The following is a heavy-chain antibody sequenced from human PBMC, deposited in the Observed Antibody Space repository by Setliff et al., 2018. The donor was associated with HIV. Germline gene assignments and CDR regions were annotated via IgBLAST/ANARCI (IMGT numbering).Heavy chain of an antibody. CDR1: GGSFSDYH. J-gene: IGHJ4*02. V-gene: IGHV4-34*01. Sequence: SETLSLTCGVSGGSFSDYHWSWIRQPPGKGLEWIGELSPSGTTRSNPSLQSRVTISLDTSNNQFSLKLTSVTAADTAMYYCASFFVTTVTNQDYWGQGTPVTVSS. CDR3: ASFFVTTVTNQDY. D-gene: IGHD4-17*01. CDR2: LSPSGTT.